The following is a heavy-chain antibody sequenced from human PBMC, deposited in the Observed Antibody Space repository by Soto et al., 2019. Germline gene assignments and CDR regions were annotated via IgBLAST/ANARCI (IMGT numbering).Heavy chain of an antibody. J-gene: IGHJ6*02. Sequence: GGSLRLSCAASGFTFSSYAMHWVRQAPGKGLEWVAVISYDGSNKYYADSVKGRFTISRDNSKNTLYLQMNSLRAEDTAVYYCASLGYCSSTSCRKFKPTYGMDVWGQGTTVTVS. CDR1: GFTFSSYA. D-gene: IGHD2-2*01. CDR3: ASLGYCSSTSCRKFKPTYGMDV. V-gene: IGHV3-30-3*01. CDR2: ISYDGSNK.